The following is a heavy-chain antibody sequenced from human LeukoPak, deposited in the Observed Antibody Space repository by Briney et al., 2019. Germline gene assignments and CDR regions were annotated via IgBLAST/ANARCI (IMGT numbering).Heavy chain of an antibody. CDR1: GYTFTSYD. CDR2: MNPISGDT. Sequence: ASVKVSCKASGYTFTSYDVNWVRQATGQGLEWMGWMNPISGDTGYALKFQGRVTMTRNTSISTAYMELSSLRSEDTAVYYCARVPRLWLSHPDFDYWGQGTLVTVSS. D-gene: IGHD5-18*01. V-gene: IGHV1-8*01. J-gene: IGHJ4*02. CDR3: ARVPRLWLSHPDFDY.